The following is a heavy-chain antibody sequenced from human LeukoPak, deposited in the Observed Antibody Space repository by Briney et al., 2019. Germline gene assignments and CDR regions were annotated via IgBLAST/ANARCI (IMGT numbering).Heavy chain of an antibody. D-gene: IGHD1-26*01. CDR3: AKGASYYFDN. J-gene: IGHJ4*02. CDR1: GFTFSDHY. V-gene: IGHV3-23*01. Sequence: PGGSLRLSCAASGFTFSDHYMDWVRQAPGKGLEWVSTMSISGSNTYYADSVKGRFTISRDNSKNTLYLQMNSLRAEDTAVYYCAKGASYYFDNWGQGTLVTVSS. CDR2: MSISGSNT.